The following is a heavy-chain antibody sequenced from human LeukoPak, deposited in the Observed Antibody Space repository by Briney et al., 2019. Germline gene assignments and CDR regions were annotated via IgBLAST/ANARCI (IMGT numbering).Heavy chain of an antibody. CDR3: AAEMGNYYYDSSGYLHY. V-gene: IGHV4-39*07. CDR1: GGSISSSNYY. CDR2: IYYSGST. D-gene: IGHD3-22*01. Sequence: PSETLSLTCTVSGGSISSSNYYWGWIRQPPGKGLEWIGSIYYSGSTYYNPSLKSRVTISVDTSKNQFSLKLSSVTAADTAVCYCAAEMGNYYYDSSGYLHYWGQGILVTVSS. J-gene: IGHJ4*02.